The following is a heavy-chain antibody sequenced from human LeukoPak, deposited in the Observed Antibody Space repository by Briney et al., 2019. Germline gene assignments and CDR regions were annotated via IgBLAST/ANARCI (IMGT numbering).Heavy chain of an antibody. V-gene: IGHV3-48*03. CDR1: GFTFSSYE. CDR3: ARDYYGSGRSGWFDP. Sequence: QPGGSLRLSCAASGFTFSSYEMNWVRQAPGKGLEWVSHISSSGSTIYYADSVKGRFTISRDNAKNSLYLQMNSLRAEDTAVYYCARDYYGSGRSGWFDPWGQGTLVTVSS. D-gene: IGHD3-10*01. J-gene: IGHJ5*02. CDR2: ISSSGSTI.